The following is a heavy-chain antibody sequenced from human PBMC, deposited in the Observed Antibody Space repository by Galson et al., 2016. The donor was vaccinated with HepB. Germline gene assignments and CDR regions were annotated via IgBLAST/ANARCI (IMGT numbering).Heavy chain of an antibody. J-gene: IGHJ4*02. CDR3: ARGTDHAKTHY. Sequence: TLSLTCTVSDGSITSGADYWTWIRQCSGKGLEWIGCIHPSGTTYYNPSLQSRVVMSKDTPKNQLSLRLSSVTAADTAVYYCARGTDHAKTHYWGQGTLVTVSS. V-gene: IGHV4-31*03. D-gene: IGHD2-8*02. CDR1: DGSITSGADY. CDR2: IHPSGTT.